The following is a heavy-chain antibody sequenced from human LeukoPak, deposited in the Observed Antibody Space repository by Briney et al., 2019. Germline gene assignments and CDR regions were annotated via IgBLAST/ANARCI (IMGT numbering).Heavy chain of an antibody. J-gene: IGHJ4*02. V-gene: IGHV4-34*01. CDR3: ARSSGWHLLLLDY. D-gene: IGHD6-25*01. CDR1: VGSFSGYY. Sequence: SETLSLTCAVYVGSFSGYYWSWVRQPPGKGLEWIGEINHSGSTNYNPSLKSRVTISVDTSKNQFSLKLNSVTAADTAVYYCARSSGWHLLLLDYWGQGTLVTVSS. CDR2: INHSGST.